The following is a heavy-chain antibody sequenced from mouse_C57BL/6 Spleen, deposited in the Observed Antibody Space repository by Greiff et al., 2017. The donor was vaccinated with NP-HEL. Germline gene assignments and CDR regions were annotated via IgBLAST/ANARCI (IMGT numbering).Heavy chain of an antibody. CDR1: GYTFTSYW. CDR3: AIPLTYYSNYEFAY. Sequence: QVQLQQPGAELVKPGASVKMSCKASGYTFTSYWITWVKQRPGQGLEWIGDIYPGSGSTNYNEKFKSKATLTVDTPSSTAYMQLSSLTAEDSAVYYCAIPLTYYSNYEFAYWGQGTLVTVSS. D-gene: IGHD2-5*01. V-gene: IGHV1-55*01. J-gene: IGHJ3*01. CDR2: IYPGSGST.